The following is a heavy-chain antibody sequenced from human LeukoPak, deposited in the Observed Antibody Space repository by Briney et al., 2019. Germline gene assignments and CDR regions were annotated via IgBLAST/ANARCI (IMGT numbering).Heavy chain of an antibody. J-gene: IGHJ6*02. CDR3: ARGGVGLVIIPGWEYDYYGMDV. D-gene: IGHD3/OR15-3a*01. V-gene: IGHV3-21*01. CDR1: GFTLSTYS. Sequence: AGGSLRLSCAASGFTLSTYSMNWVRQAPGKGXXXXXXXXXXTTYIYYADSVKGRFTISRDNAKNSLYLQMNSLRAEDTAVYFCARGGVGLVIIPGWEYDYYGMDVWGQGTTVTVSS. CDR2: XXXXTTYI.